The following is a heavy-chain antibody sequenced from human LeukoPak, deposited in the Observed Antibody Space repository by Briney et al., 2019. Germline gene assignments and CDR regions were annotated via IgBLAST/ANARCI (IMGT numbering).Heavy chain of an antibody. J-gene: IGHJ6*02. Sequence: SVKVSCKASGYTFTSYGISWVRQAPGQGLEWMGWISAYNGNTNYAQKLQGRVTMTTDTSTSTAYMELSSLRSEDTAVYYCARVIRFLEWLSRTGGETYYYGTDVWGQGTTVTVSS. CDR3: ARVIRFLEWLSRTGGETYYYGTDV. D-gene: IGHD3-3*01. CDR1: GYTFTSYG. V-gene: IGHV1-18*01. CDR2: ISAYNGNT.